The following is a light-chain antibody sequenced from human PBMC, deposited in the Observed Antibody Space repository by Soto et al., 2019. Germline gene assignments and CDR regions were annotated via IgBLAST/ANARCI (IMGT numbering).Light chain of an antibody. CDR1: QSVSSTY. Sequence: EIVLTQSPGTLSLSPGDRATLSCRASQSVSSTYLAWYQQKPGQAPRLLIYDASSRATGIPDRFSGSGSGTDFTLTISRLEPEDFAVYYCQQYGNSPWTFGQGTKVEIK. J-gene: IGKJ1*01. V-gene: IGKV3-20*01. CDR2: DAS. CDR3: QQYGNSPWT.